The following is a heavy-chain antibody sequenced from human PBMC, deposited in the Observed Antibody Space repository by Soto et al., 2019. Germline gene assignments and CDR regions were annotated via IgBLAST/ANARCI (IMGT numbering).Heavy chain of an antibody. Sequence: SVKVSCKASGGTFSSYAISWVRQAPGQGLEWMGGIIPIFGTANYAQKFQGRVTITADKSTSTAYMELSSLRSEDTAVYYCARDRRGSGGSFTLYYGMDVWGQGTTVTVS. CDR1: GGTFSSYA. J-gene: IGHJ6*02. D-gene: IGHD2-15*01. V-gene: IGHV1-69*06. CDR2: IIPIFGTA. CDR3: ARDRRGSGGSFTLYYGMDV.